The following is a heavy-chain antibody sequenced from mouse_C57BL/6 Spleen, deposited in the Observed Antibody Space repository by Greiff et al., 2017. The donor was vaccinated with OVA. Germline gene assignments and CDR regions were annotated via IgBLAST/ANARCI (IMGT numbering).Heavy chain of an antibody. CDR3: ARESLYYGSSYWYFDV. CDR2: IDPANGNT. CDR1: GFNIKNTY. J-gene: IGHJ1*03. D-gene: IGHD1-1*01. Sequence: EVKLVESVAELVRPGASVKLSCTASGFNIKNTYMHWVKQRPEQGLEWIGRIDPANGNTKYAPKFQGKATITADTSSNTAYLQLSSLTSEDTAIYYCARESLYYGSSYWYFDVWGTGTTVTVSS. V-gene: IGHV14-3*01.